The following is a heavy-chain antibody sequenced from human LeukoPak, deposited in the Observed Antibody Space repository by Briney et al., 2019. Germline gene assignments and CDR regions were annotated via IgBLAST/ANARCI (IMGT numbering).Heavy chain of an antibody. J-gene: IGHJ4*02. V-gene: IGHV3-7*01. CDR1: GFTFSSYW. CDR3: ARHPTVTRYYFDY. D-gene: IGHD4-17*01. CDR2: IKQDGSEK. Sequence: GESLRLSCAASGFTFSSYWMSWVRRAPGKGLEWVANIKQDGSEKYYVDSVKGRFTISRDNAKNSLYLQMNSLRAEDTAVYYCARHPTVTRYYFDYWGQGTLVTVSS.